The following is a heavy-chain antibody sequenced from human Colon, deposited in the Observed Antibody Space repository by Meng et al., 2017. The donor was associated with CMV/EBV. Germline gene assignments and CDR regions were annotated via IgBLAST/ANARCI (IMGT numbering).Heavy chain of an antibody. CDR1: GFTSSNAW. V-gene: IGHV3-15*01. Sequence: GRSLRLSCAASGFTSSNAWMSWVRQAPGKGQEWVGRIKSKTDGGTTDYAAPVKGRFTISRDDSKNTLYLQMNSLKTEDTAVYYCTTDPPDYYDSSGYGEYWGQGTLVTVSS. CDR3: TTDPPDYYDSSGYGEY. J-gene: IGHJ4*02. D-gene: IGHD3-22*01. CDR2: IKSKTDGGTT.